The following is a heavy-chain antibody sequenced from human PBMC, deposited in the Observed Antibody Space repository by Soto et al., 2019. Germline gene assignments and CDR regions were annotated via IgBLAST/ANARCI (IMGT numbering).Heavy chain of an antibody. Sequence: EVQLVESGGGLVQPGGSLRLSCAASGFTFSSYWMHWVRQAPGKGLVWVSRINSDGSSTSYADSVKGRFTISRDNAKNTQYLQRNSLRAEDTAVYYCARGGSLNWYFDLWGRGTLVTVSS. J-gene: IGHJ2*01. D-gene: IGHD1-26*01. V-gene: IGHV3-74*01. CDR1: GFTFSSYW. CDR3: ARGGSLNWYFDL. CDR2: INSDGSST.